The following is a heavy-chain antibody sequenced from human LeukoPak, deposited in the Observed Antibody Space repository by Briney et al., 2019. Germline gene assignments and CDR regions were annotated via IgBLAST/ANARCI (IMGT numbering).Heavy chain of an antibody. Sequence: GASVKVSCKASGYTFTSYAISWVRQAPGQGLEWMGGIIPIFGTANYAQKFQGRVTITTDESTSTAYMELSSLRSEDTAVYYCARSDSPPYNNHSKKTSPFDYWGQGTLVTVSS. CDR1: GYTFTSYA. CDR2: IIPIFGTA. CDR3: ARSDSPPYNNHSKKTSPFDY. D-gene: IGHD3-10*01. J-gene: IGHJ4*02. V-gene: IGHV1-69*05.